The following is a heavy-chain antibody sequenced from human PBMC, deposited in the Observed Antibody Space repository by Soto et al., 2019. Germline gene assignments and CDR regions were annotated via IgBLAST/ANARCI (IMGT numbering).Heavy chain of an antibody. J-gene: IGHJ4*02. CDR3: ARGGRYYPDY. Sequence: GASVKVSCKASGYTFISYGITWVRQAPGQGLEWMGWVSAYNGDTSCAQKLQGRLTMTTDTSTSTAYMELRSLRSDDTAVYYCARGGRYYPDYWGQGTPVTVSS. D-gene: IGHD3-16*01. CDR2: VSAYNGDT. CDR1: GYTFISYG. V-gene: IGHV1-18*04.